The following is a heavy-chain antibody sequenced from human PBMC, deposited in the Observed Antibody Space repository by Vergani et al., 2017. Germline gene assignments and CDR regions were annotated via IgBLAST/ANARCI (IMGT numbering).Heavy chain of an antibody. D-gene: IGHD6-19*01. CDR3: AKDDSQWLTLGGAFDI. V-gene: IGHV3-30*18. CDR1: GFTFSSYG. Sequence: VQLVESGGGLVQPGGSLRLSCAASGFTFSSYGMPWVRQAPGKGLEWVAVISYDGSNKYYADSVKGRFTISRDNSKNTLYLQMNSLRAEDTAVYYCAKDDSQWLTLGGAFDIWGQGTMVTVSS. CDR2: ISYDGSNK. J-gene: IGHJ3*02.